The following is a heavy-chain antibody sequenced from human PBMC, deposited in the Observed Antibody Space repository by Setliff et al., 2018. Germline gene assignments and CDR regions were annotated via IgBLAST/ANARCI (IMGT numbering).Heavy chain of an antibody. CDR3: ARVLVGYDFWSGYYQTMPHFDY. V-gene: IGHV1-18*01. CDR1: GYTFTSYG. J-gene: IGHJ4*02. D-gene: IGHD3-3*01. Sequence: ASVKVSCKASGYTFTSYGISWVRQAPGQGLEWMGWISAYNGNTNYAQKLQGRVTMTTDTSTSTAYMELRSLRSDDTAMYYCARVLVGYDFWSGYYQTMPHFDYWGQGTLVTVSS. CDR2: ISAYNGNT.